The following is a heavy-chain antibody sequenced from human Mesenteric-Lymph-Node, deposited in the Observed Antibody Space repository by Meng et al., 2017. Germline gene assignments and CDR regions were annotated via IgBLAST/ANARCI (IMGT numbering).Heavy chain of an antibody. D-gene: IGHD6-19*01. CDR2: IGHSGFT. J-gene: IGHJ5*02. CDR3: VRSSGWVKTGFDP. Sequence: GPVLVSSSDARSLTCSVAGGSISTSGYYWGWIRQPPGKGLEWIGSIGHSGFTYYTPSLKSRVTVSIDTSRNQFSLWLTSVTAADTAVYYCVRSSGWVKTGFDPWGQGTLVTVSS. CDR1: GGSISTSGYY. V-gene: IGHV4-39*01.